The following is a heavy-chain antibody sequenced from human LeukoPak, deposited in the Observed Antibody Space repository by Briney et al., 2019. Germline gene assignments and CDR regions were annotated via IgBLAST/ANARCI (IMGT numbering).Heavy chain of an antibody. Sequence: GGSLRLSCAASGFTFSSYAMSWVRQAPGKGLEWVSAISGSGGSTYYADSVKGRFTISRDNSKNTLYLQMNSLRAEDMAAYYCAKVKMDTAYNFGEYYFDYWGQGTLVTVSS. J-gene: IGHJ4*02. D-gene: IGHD5-18*01. V-gene: IGHV3-23*01. CDR3: AKVKMDTAYNFGEYYFDY. CDR1: GFTFSSYA. CDR2: ISGSGGST.